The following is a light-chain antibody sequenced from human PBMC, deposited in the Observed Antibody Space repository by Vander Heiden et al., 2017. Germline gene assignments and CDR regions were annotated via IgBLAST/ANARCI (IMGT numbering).Light chain of an antibody. Sequence: DIQMTQSPSSLSASVGDRVTITCRASQSISSYLNWYQQKPGKAPKLLIYAASSLQSGVPSRFSGSGSGTDFTLTIRSLQPEDFATYYCQHSYTTPTLTFGGEAKVKIK. CDR2: AAS. CDR3: QHSYTTPTLT. CDR1: QSISSY. J-gene: IGKJ4*01. V-gene: IGKV1-39*01.